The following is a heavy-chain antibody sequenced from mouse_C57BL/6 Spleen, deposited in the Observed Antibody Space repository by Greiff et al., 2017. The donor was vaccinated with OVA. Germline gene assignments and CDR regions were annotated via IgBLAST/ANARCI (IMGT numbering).Heavy chain of an antibody. J-gene: IGHJ2*01. D-gene: IGHD1-1*01. V-gene: IGHV1-53*01. Sequence: QVQLQQSGAELVKPGASVKLSCKASGYTFTEYSIHWVKQRPGQGLEWIGNINPSNGGTNYNEKFKSKSTLTVDKSSSTAYMQLSSLTSEDSAVYYCARKDYYYGSSYDYWGQGTTLTVSS. CDR1: GYTFTEYS. CDR3: ARKDYYYGSSYDY. CDR2: INPSNGGT.